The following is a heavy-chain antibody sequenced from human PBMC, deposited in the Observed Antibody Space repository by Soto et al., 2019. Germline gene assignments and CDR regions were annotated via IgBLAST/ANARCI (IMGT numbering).Heavy chain of an antibody. J-gene: IGHJ4*02. D-gene: IGHD2-15*01. V-gene: IGHV1-69*12. CDR2: IIPIFGTA. CDR1: GGTFSSYA. Sequence: QVQLVQSGAEVKKPGSSVKVSCKASGGTFSSYAISWVRQAPGQGLEWMAGIIPIFGTANYAQKFQGRVTITADESTSTAYMERSSLSSEGTAGYYCAGLGRESHGGRDYWGQGTLVTVSS. CDR3: AGLGRESHGGRDY.